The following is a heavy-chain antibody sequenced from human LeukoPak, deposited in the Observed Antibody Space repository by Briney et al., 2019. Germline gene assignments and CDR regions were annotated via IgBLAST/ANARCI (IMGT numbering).Heavy chain of an antibody. D-gene: IGHD5-12*01. J-gene: IGHJ4*02. CDR3: ARQYHSGYVTDY. CDR2: IDPSDSYT. CDR1: GYSFTSYW. V-gene: IGHV5-10-1*01. Sequence: GESLKISCKGSGYSFTSYWISWVRQMPGKGLEWMGRIDPSDSYTNYSPSFQGHVTISADMSISTAYLQWSSLKASDTAMYYCARQYHSGYVTDYWGQGTLVTVSS.